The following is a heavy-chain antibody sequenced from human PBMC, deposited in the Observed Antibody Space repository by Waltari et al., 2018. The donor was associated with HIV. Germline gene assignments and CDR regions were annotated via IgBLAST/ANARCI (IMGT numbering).Heavy chain of an antibody. J-gene: IGHJ4*02. CDR2: ISSSSSTI. CDR3: AREGYSYGYAY. D-gene: IGHD5-18*01. V-gene: IGHV3-48*01. CDR1: GFTFTSDG. Sequence: EVQLVESGGGVVQPGGSLRVSCAASGFTFTSDGMTWVRQAPGKGLEWVSYISSSSSTIYYADSVKGRFTISRDNAKNSLYLQMNSLRAEDTAVYYCAREGYSYGYAYWGQGTLVTVSS.